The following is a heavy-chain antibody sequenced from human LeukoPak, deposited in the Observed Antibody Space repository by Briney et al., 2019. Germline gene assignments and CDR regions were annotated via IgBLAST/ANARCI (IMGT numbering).Heavy chain of an antibody. CDR2: ISWNSGSI. Sequence: PGRSLRLSCAASGFTFDDYAMHWVRQAPGKVLEWVSGISWNSGSIGYADSVKGRFTISRDNAKNSLYLQMNSLRAEDTALYYCAEGGDYYFDYWGQGTLVTVSS. CDR3: AEGGDYYFDY. CDR1: GFTFDDYA. V-gene: IGHV3-9*01. D-gene: IGHD2-21*02. J-gene: IGHJ4*02.